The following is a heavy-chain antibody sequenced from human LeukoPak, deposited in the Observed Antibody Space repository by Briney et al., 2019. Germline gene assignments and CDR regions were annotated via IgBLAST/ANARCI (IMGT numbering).Heavy chain of an antibody. CDR2: ISGSGGST. V-gene: IGHV3-23*01. CDR3: AKSSCSGGSCYYYYYGMDV. CDR1: GFTLSSYA. D-gene: IGHD2-15*01. Sequence: GGSLRLSCAASGFTLSSYAMSWVRQAPGKGLEWVSAISGSGGSTYYADSVKGRFTISRDNSKNTLYLQMNSLRAEDTAVYYCAKSSCSGGSCYYYYYGMDVWGKGTTVTVSS. J-gene: IGHJ6*04.